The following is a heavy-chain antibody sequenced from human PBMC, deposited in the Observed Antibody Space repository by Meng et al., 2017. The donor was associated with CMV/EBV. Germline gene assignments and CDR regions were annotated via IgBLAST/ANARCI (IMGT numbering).Heavy chain of an antibody. CDR1: GGSFSGYY. Sequence: QRHQCGARLFHTAATRCLSCAVCGGSFSGYYWSWIRQPPGKGLELIGEIHHSGSTNYNPSLKSLVTISVDTSKNQFSLKLSSVTAADTAVYYCARGVGGWFDPWGQGTLVTVSS. CDR3: ARGVGGWFDP. V-gene: IGHV4-34*01. J-gene: IGHJ5*02. D-gene: IGHD1-26*01. CDR2: IHHSGST.